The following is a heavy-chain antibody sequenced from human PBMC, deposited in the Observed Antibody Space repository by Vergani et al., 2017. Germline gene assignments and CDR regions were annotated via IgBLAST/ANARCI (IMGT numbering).Heavy chain of an antibody. D-gene: IGHD3-22*01. Sequence: EVQLLESGGGLVQPGGSLRLSCAASGFTFSTYAMTWVRQAPGKGLEWVSTISSDGGSTYYADSVKGRFTISRDNSKNTLSLQMNSLTAEDTAIYYCAGPQGTSAYYYGWFDPWGQGTLVTVSS. CDR1: GFTFSTYA. CDR2: ISSDGGST. J-gene: IGHJ5*02. V-gene: IGHV3-23*01. CDR3: AGPQGTSAYYYGWFDP.